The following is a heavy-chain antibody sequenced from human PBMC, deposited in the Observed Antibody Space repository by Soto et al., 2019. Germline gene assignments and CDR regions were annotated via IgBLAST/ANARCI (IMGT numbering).Heavy chain of an antibody. CDR2: IYYSGST. V-gene: IGHV4-39*01. J-gene: IGHJ5*02. Sequence: SETLSLTCTVSCGSISSSSYYWGWIRQPPGKGLEWIGSIYYSGSTYYNPSLKSRVTISVDTSKNQFSLKLSSVTAADTAVYYYARHFHTAAGPNWFDPWGQGTLVTVSS. D-gene: IGHD6-13*01. CDR1: CGSISSSSYY. CDR3: ARHFHTAAGPNWFDP.